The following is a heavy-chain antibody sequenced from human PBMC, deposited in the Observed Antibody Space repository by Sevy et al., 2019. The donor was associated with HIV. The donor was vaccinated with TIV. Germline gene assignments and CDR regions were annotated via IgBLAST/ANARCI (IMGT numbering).Heavy chain of an antibody. CDR3: AREKYGMDV. CDR2: IYSAGST. CDR1: GFTVSSNY. Sequence: GGSLRLSCAASGFTVSSNYMTWVRQAPGKGLEWVSIIYSAGSTYYADSVKGRFTISRDNSKNTLYLQMNSLGAEDTVVYYCAREKYGMDVWGQGTTVTVSS. J-gene: IGHJ6*02. V-gene: IGHV3-53*01.